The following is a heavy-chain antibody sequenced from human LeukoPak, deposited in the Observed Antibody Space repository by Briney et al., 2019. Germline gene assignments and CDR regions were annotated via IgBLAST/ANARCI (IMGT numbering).Heavy chain of an antibody. V-gene: IGHV4-59*01. CDR2: IYYSGST. D-gene: IGHD1-26*01. CDR3: AGLGRSAFDI. Sequence: SSETLSLTCTVSGGSIGSYYWSWIRQPPGKGLEWIGYIYYSGSTNYNPSLKSRVTISVDTSKNQFSLKLSSVTAADTAVYYCAGLGRSAFDIWGQGTMVTVSS. J-gene: IGHJ3*02. CDR1: GGSIGSYY.